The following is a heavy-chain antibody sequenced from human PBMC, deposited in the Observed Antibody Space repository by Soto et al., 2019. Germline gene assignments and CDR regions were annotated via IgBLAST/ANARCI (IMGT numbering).Heavy chain of an antibody. Sequence: QVQLQESGPGLVKPSETLSLTCTVSGGSISSYYWSWIRQPPGKGLEWIAYIYYSGSTNYNPSLKGRLTISVDTSKKQFSLKLSSVTAADTAGYYWARVLFGRVAWVAPWGQGTLVTVSS. CDR2: IYYSGST. V-gene: IGHV4-59*01. D-gene: IGHD1-26*01. CDR1: GGSISSYY. CDR3: ARVLFGRVAWVAP. J-gene: IGHJ5*02.